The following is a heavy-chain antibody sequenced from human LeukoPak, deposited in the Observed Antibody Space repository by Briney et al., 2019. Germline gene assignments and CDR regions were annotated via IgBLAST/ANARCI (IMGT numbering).Heavy chain of an antibody. CDR2: IYYSGNT. J-gene: IGHJ6*02. CDR1: GGSISSGGYY. D-gene: IGHD3-10*01. Sequence: SETLSLTRTVSGGSISSGGYYWSWIRQHPGKGLEWIGYIYYSGNTYYNPSLKSRVTISVDTSKNQFSLKLSSVTAADTAVYYCARVGYYGSGSYSTRNYYYGMDVWGQGTTVTVSS. CDR3: ARVGYYGSGSYSTRNYYYGMDV. V-gene: IGHV4-31*03.